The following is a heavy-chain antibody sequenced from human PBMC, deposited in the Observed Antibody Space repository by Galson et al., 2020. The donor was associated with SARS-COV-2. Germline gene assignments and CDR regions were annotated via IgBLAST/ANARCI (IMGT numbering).Heavy chain of an antibody. CDR1: GGSISSGDYY. J-gene: IGHJ5*02. CDR2: IYYSGST. V-gene: IGHV4-30-4*01. CDR3: ARAKRIKIFGVVNWFDP. D-gene: IGHD3-3*01. Sequence: ETSETLSLTCTVSGGSISSGDYYWSWIRQPPGKGLEWIGYIYYSGSTYYNPSLKSRVTISVDTSKNQFSLKLSSVTAADTAVYYCARAKRIKIFGVVNWFDPGGQGTLVTVSS.